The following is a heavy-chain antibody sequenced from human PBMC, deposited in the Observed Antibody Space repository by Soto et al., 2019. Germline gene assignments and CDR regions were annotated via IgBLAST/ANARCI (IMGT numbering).Heavy chain of an antibody. CDR1: GFTFTSSA. CDR2: IVVGSGNT. V-gene: IGHV1-58*02. J-gene: IGHJ4*02. CDR3: AALGSGWYKKRYFVY. Sequence: QMQLVQSGPEVKKPGTSVKVSCKASGFTFTSSAMQWVRQARGQRLEWIGWIVVGSGNTNYAQKFQERVTITRDMSTSTAYMELSSLRSEDTAVYYCAALGSGWYKKRYFVYWGQGTLVTVSS. D-gene: IGHD6-19*01.